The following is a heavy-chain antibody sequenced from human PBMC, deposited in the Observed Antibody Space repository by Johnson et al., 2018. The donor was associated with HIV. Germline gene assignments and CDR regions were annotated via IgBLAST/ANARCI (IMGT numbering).Heavy chain of an antibody. J-gene: IGHJ3*02. V-gene: IGHV3-13*01. D-gene: IGHD3-22*01. CDR2: IDTAGNT. CDR1: GFTFSNYD. CDR3: ARDWDYYDTRAFDI. Sequence: VQLVESGGGLVQRGGSLRLSCAASGFTFSNYDMHWVRQITGKRLEWVSGIDTAGNTFYAGSVKGRFTISRENAKNSLYLQMSSLRAEDTALYFCARDWDYYDTRAFDIWGQGTMVTVSS.